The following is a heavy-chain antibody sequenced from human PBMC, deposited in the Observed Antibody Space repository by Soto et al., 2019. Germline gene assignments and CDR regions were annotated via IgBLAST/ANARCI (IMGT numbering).Heavy chain of an antibody. CDR3: ARGRYGDY. CDR2: ISAHNGNT. CDR1: GYDFTTYG. Sequence: QVHLVQSGAEVKKPGASVQVSCKGSGYDFTTYGITWVRQAPGQGLEWMAWISAHNGNTDYAQKLQGRVTVTRDTSTSTAYMELRSLRSDDTAMYYCARGRYGDYWGQGALVTVCS. V-gene: IGHV1-18*01. D-gene: IGHD1-1*01. J-gene: IGHJ4*02.